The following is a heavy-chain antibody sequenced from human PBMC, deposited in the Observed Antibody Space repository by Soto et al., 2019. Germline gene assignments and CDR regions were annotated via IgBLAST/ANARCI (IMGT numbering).Heavy chain of an antibody. D-gene: IGHD2-15*01. CDR2: FDPEDGET. CDR3: ATVEVVVAATPRVLFDY. J-gene: IGHJ4*02. V-gene: IGHV1-24*01. Sequence: ASVKVSCKVSGYTLTELSMHWVRQAPGKGLEWMGGFDPEDGETIYAQKFQGRVTMTEDTSTDTAYMELSGLRSEDTAVYYCATVEVVVAATPRVLFDYWGQGTLVTDSS. CDR1: GYTLTELS.